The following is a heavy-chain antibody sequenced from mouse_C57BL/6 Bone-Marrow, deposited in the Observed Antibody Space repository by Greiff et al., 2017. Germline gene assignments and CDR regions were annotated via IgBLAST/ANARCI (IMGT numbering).Heavy chain of an antibody. V-gene: IGHV1-81*01. CDR1: GYTFTSYG. CDR3: ARGVWRFAY. CDR2: IYPRSGNT. J-gene: IGHJ3*01. Sequence: VQLQQSGAELARPGASVKLSCKASGYTFTSYGISWVKQRTGQGFEWFGEIYPRSGNTYYNEKLKGKATLTADKSSSTAYMELRSLTSDASAVYFCARGVWRFAYWGQGTLVTVSA.